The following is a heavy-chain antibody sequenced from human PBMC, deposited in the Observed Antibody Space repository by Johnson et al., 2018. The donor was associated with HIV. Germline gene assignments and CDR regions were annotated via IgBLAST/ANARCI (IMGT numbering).Heavy chain of an antibody. CDR3: AKPLEMATISDAFDI. J-gene: IGHJ3*02. D-gene: IGHD5-24*01. V-gene: IGHV3-74*01. Sequence: VQLVESGGGLVQPGGSLRLSCAASGFTFSRYRMHWVRQAPGKGLVWVSRINTDGSSTFYADSVKGRFTISRDNSKNTMYLQMNSLRAEDTAVYYCAKPLEMATISDAFDIWGQGTMVTVSS. CDR2: INTDGSST. CDR1: GFTFSRYR.